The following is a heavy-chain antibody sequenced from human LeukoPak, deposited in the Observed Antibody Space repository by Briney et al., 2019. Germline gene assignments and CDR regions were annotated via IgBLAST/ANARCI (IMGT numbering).Heavy chain of an antibody. CDR1: GGTFSSYA. CDR3: ARQQQLVLAGTFDI. Sequence: SVKVSCKASGGTFSSYAISWVRQAPGQGLEWMGGIIPIFCTANYAQKFQGRVTITADESTRTAYMELRSPRPEDTAVYYCARQQQLVLAGTFDIWGQGTMVTVSS. V-gene: IGHV1-69*13. CDR2: IIPIFCTA. D-gene: IGHD6-13*01. J-gene: IGHJ3*02.